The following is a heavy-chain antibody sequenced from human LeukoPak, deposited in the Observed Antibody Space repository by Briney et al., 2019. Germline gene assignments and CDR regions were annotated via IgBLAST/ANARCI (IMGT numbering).Heavy chain of an antibody. J-gene: IGHJ6*02. V-gene: IGHV1-46*01. CDR2: INPSGGST. CDR3: ARVDGALGHVYYYYGMDV. D-gene: IGHD5-24*01. Sequence: ASVKVSCKASGYTFTSYYMHWVRQAPGQGLEWMGIINPSGGSTSYAQKFQGRVTMTRDTSTSTVYMELCSLRSEDTAVYYCARVDGALGHVYYYYGMDVWGQGTTVTVSS. CDR1: GYTFTSYY.